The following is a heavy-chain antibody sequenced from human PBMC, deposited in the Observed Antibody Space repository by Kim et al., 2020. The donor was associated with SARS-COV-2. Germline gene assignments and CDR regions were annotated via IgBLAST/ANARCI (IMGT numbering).Heavy chain of an antibody. CDR1: GFTVSSNY. CDR2: IYSGGST. J-gene: IGHJ4*02. D-gene: IGHD3-10*01. V-gene: IGHV3-53*01. Sequence: GGSLRLSCAASGFTVSSNYMSWVRQAPGKGLEWVSVIYSGGSTYYADSVKGRFTISRDNSKNTLYLQMNSLRAEDTAVYYCASHVSGSYYNFDYWGQGTLVTVSS. CDR3: ASHVSGSYYNFDY.